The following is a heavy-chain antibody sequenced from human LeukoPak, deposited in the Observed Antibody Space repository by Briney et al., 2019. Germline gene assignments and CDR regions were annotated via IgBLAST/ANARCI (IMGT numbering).Heavy chain of an antibody. D-gene: IGHD1-26*01. CDR1: GFTFSSYS. CDR2: ISSSSSYI. V-gene: IGHV3-21*01. Sequence: GGSLRLSCAASGFTFSSYSMNWVRQAPGKGLEWVSSISSSSSYIYYADSVKGRFTISRDNAKKSLYLQMNSLRPEDTAVYYCARDPRGPTGYDHSGRDTFDSWGQGTLVTVSS. CDR3: ARDPRGPTGYDHSGRDTFDS. J-gene: IGHJ4*02.